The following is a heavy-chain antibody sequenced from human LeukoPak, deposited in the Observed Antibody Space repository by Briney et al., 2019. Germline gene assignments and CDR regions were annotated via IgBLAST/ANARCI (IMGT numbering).Heavy chain of an antibody. J-gene: IGHJ4*02. CDR2: INPSGGST. D-gene: IGHD3-22*01. CDR3: ARDQYYYDSSGYYFFSPYDY. Sequence: ASVKVSCKASGYTFTSYYMHWVRQAPGQRLEWMGRINPSGGSTSYAQKFQGRVTMTRDMSTSTVYMELSSLRSEDTAVYYCARDQYYYDSSGYYFFSPYDYWGQGTLVTVSS. V-gene: IGHV1-46*01. CDR1: GYTFTSYY.